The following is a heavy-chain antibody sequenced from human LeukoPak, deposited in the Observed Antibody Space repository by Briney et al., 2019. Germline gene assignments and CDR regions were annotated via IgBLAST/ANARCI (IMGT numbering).Heavy chain of an antibody. J-gene: IGHJ4*02. CDR3: ARRPINCIIANCYVDY. V-gene: IGHV1-2*02. D-gene: IGHD3-3*02. CDR2: MNPNSGDT. CDR1: VYTFTNFY. Sequence: GASVKVSCKASVYTFTNFYIHWVRQAPGRGLEWMGWMNPNSGDTSYAREFQDRVTVTRDTSLNTAYMELSRLRSDDTAVYFCARRPINCIIANCYVDYWGQGTLVTVSS.